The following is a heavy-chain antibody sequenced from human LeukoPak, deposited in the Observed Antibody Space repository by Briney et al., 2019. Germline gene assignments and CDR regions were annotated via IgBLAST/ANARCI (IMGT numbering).Heavy chain of an antibody. CDR3: AREAYYDILPGYWPDAFDI. D-gene: IGHD3-9*01. CDR1: GGTFSSFG. J-gene: IGHJ3*02. CDR2: ITPILGVA. V-gene: IGHV1-69*04. Sequence: SVKVSCKASGGTFSSFGISWVRQAPGQGLEWMGRITPILGVANYAQKFQDRVTISADKSTSTIYMELRSLRSEDTAVYYCAREAYYDILPGYWPDAFDIWGQGTMVTVSS.